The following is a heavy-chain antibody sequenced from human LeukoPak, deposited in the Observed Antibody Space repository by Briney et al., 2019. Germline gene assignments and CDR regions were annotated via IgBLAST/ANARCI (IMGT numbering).Heavy chain of an antibody. V-gene: IGHV3-64*01. Sequence: PGGSLRLSCAASGFTFSSYAMHWVRQAPGKGLEYVSAISSNGGSTYYANSVKGRFTISRDNSKNTLYLQMGGLRAEDMAVYYCARGPYSNYVYYYYGMDVWGQGTTVTVSS. CDR3: ARGPYSNYVYYYYGMDV. CDR1: GFTFSSYA. D-gene: IGHD4-11*01. J-gene: IGHJ6*02. CDR2: ISSNGGST.